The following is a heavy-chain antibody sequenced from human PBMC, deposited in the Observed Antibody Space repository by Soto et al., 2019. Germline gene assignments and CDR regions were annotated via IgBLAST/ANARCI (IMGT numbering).Heavy chain of an antibody. CDR2: ISSSSSTT. D-gene: IGHD6-13*01. J-gene: IGHJ1*01. CDR1: GFTFSSYS. V-gene: IGHV3-48*02. Sequence: PGGSLRLSCAASGFTFSSYSMNWVRQAPGKGLEWVSYISSSSSTTYYADSVKGRFTISRDNSKNSLYLQMNSLRDEDTAVYYCARDLGSSWYPEYFQHWGQGTLVTVSS. CDR3: ARDLGSSWYPEYFQH.